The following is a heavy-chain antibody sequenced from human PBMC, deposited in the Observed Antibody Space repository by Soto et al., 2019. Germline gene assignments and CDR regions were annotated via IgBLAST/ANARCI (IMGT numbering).Heavy chain of an antibody. J-gene: IGHJ6*03. CDR2: IYYSGST. CDR3: ARQSIAARYYHYYLDV. CDR1: GGSISSYY. D-gene: IGHD6-6*01. Sequence: QVQLQESGPGLVKPSETLSLTCTVSGGSISSYYWSWIRQPPGKGLEWIGYIYYSGSTNYNPSLKSRVTISVDSSKNQFSLKLSSVTAADTAVYYCARQSIAARYYHYYLDVWGKGTTVTVSS. V-gene: IGHV4-59*08.